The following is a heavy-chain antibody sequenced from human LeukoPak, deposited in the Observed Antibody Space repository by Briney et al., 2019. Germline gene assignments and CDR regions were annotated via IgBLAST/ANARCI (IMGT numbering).Heavy chain of an antibody. CDR2: ISGSGGST. D-gene: IGHD2-15*01. Sequence: GGSLRLSCAASGFTFSSYAMSWDRQAPGKGLEWVSAISGSGGSTYYADSVKGRFTISRDNSKNTLYLQMNSLRAEDTAVYYCAKGYCSGGSCFFDYWGQGTLVTVSS. CDR1: GFTFSSYA. J-gene: IGHJ4*02. V-gene: IGHV3-23*01. CDR3: AKGYCSGGSCFFDY.